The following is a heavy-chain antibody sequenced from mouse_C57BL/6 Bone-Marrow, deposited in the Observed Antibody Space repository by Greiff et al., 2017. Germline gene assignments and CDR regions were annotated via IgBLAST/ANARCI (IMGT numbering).Heavy chain of an antibody. V-gene: IGHV1-81*01. Sequence: VQLQESGAELARPGASVKLSCKASGYTFTSYGIRWVKQRPGQGLEWIGEIYPRSGNTYYTAKFTGQATLTANKTSSTANLELRSLTSEDSAVYFCARYPHYCGRPLFDYWGQGTTLTVSS. CDR2: IYPRSGNT. D-gene: IGHD1-2*01. CDR3: ARYPHYCGRPLFDY. CDR1: GYTFTSYG. J-gene: IGHJ2*01.